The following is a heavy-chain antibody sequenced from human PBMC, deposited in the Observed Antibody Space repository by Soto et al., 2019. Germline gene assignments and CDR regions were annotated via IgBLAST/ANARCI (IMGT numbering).Heavy chain of an antibody. J-gene: IGHJ4*02. CDR1: GGSFSGYY. CDR3: ARGWGRIFDY. V-gene: IGHV4-34*01. CDR2: INHSGST. Sequence: QVQLHQWGAGLLKPSETLSLTCAVYGGSFSGYYWSGIRQPPGKGLEWIGEINHSGSTNYNPSLKSRVTISVDTSKNQFYLTISSVTAADTDVYYCARGWGRIFDYWGQGTLVTVSS. D-gene: IGHD7-27*01.